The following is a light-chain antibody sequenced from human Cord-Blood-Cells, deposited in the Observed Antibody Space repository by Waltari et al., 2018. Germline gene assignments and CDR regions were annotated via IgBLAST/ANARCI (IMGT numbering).Light chain of an antibody. CDR1: QSVSSY. CDR3: QQRSNWPPLT. J-gene: IGKJ4*01. CDR2: DAS. V-gene: IGKV3-11*01. Sequence: EIVLTQSPATLSLSPGERATPSCRASQSVSSYLAWYQQKPGQAPRLLIYDASNTATGSPARFSGSGSGTDFTLTISSLEPEDFAVYYCQQRSNWPPLTFGGGTKVEIK.